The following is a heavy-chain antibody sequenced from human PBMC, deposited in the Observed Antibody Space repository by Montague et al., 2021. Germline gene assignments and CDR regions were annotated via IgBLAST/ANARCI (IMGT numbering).Heavy chain of an antibody. CDR3: ARAGPRTYGGDSLDY. D-gene: IGHD3-10*01. V-gene: IGHV4-39*01. CDR2: NYYRGNT. J-gene: IGHJ4*02. CDR1: GGSISSSPFY. Sequence: SETLSLTCTVSGGSISSSPFYWSWIRQSPGKGLEWIGCNYYRGNTYYNPSLKSRVSLSIDTSKNQFSLKMNSVTAADTAVYYCARAGPRTYGGDSLDYWGQGAMVTVSS.